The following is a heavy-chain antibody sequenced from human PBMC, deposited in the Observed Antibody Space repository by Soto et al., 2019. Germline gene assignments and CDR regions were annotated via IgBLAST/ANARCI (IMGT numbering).Heavy chain of an antibody. CDR1: GGSFSGYY. Sequence: PSETLSLTCAVYGGSFSGYYLSWIRQPPGKGLEWIGEINHSGSTNYNPSLKSRVTISVDTSKNQFSLKLSSVTAADTAVYYCARGRYDYVWGVRFDYWGQGTLVTVYS. V-gene: IGHV4-34*01. D-gene: IGHD3-16*01. J-gene: IGHJ4*02. CDR2: INHSGST. CDR3: ARGRYDYVWGVRFDY.